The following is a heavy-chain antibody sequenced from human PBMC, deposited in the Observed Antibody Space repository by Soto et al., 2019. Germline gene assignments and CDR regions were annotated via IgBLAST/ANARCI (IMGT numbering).Heavy chain of an antibody. CDR3: ARERDSSCWYFDL. D-gene: IGHD6-6*01. J-gene: IGHJ2*01. CDR1: GFTFRSYS. CDR2: ISTSSSTK. Sequence: EVQLVESGGGLVQPGGSLRLSCAASGFTFRSYSMNWVRQAPGKGLEWVSYISTSSSTKNYADSVKGRFTISRDNDKNSLYLQMNSQRAEDAAVYYCARERDSSCWYFDLWGRGTLVTVSS. V-gene: IGHV3-48*01.